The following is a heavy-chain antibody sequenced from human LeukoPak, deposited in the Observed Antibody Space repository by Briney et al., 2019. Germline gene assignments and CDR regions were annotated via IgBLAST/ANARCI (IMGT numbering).Heavy chain of an antibody. CDR1: GYTFTGYY. CDR2: INPNSGGT. V-gene: IGHV1-2*02. J-gene: IGHJ6*02. D-gene: IGHD5-12*01. Sequence: GASVKVSCKASGYTFTGYYMHWVRQAPGQGLEWMGWINPNSGGTNYAQKFQGRVTMTRDTSISTAYMELSRLRSDDTAVYYCARGEVIVATIAPGYYGMDVWGQGTTVTVSS. CDR3: ARGEVIVATIAPGYYGMDV.